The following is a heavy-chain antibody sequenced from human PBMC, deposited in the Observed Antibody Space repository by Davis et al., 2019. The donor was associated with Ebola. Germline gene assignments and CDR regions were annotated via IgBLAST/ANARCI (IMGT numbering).Heavy chain of an antibody. CDR1: GFTFSSYA. CDR3: AKDGYCSSTSCSLGYYYYYGMDV. V-gene: IGHV3-23*01. CDR2: ISGSGGST. Sequence: GGSLRLSCAASGFTFSSYAMSWVRQAPGKGLEWVSAISGSGGSTYYADSVKGRFTISRDNSKNTLYLQMNSLRAEDTAVYYCAKDGYCSSTSCSLGYYYYYGMDVWGQGTTVTVSS. J-gene: IGHJ6*02. D-gene: IGHD2-2*03.